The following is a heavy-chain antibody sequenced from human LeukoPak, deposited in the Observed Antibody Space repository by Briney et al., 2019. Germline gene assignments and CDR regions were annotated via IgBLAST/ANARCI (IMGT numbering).Heavy chain of an antibody. Sequence: ASVKVSCKASGYTFTSYAMNWVRQAPGQGLKWMGWINTNTGNPTYAQGFTGRFVFSLDTSVSTAYLQISSLKAEDTAVYYCARDLYVARTGITGTTVGYWGQGTLVTVSS. CDR2: INTNTGNP. CDR1: GYTFTSYA. V-gene: IGHV7-4-1*02. CDR3: ARDLYVARTGITGTTVGY. J-gene: IGHJ4*02. D-gene: IGHD1-7*01.